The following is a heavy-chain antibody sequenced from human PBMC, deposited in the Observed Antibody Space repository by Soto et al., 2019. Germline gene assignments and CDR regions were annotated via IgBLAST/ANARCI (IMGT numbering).Heavy chain of an antibody. CDR1: GDSVSSYTVA. Sequence: SQTLSLTCAISGDSVSSYTVAWNWIRLSPSRGLEWLGRTYYRSKWYYDFAVSVKSRISITPDTSKSQSSLHPNSVTPEDTAGYYCATFRAYDYAMDVWGQGPTVTVSS. CDR2: TYYRSKWYY. CDR3: ATFRAYDYAMDV. J-gene: IGHJ6*02. V-gene: IGHV6-1*01.